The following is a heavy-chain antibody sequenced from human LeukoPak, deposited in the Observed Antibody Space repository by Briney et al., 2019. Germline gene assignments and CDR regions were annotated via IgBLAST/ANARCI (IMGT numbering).Heavy chain of an antibody. V-gene: IGHV3-48*03. CDR2: IGSSGYPI. CDR3: VRDPDALDY. CDR1: GFTFSSYE. J-gene: IGHJ4*02. Sequence: PGGSLRLSCAASGFTFSSYEMNWVRQAPGKGLEWAAYIGSSGYPIHYADSVKGRFTISRDNARSSVYLQMNSLREEDTAVYYCVRDPDALDYWGQGTVVTVSS.